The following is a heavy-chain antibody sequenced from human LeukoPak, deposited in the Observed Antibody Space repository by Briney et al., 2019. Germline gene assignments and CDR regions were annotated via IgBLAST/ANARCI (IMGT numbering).Heavy chain of an antibody. CDR1: GFTFSSCA. D-gene: IGHD1-26*01. Sequence: GRSLRLSCAASGFTFSSCALHWVRQAPGKGLEWVAVISYDGSNKYYADSVKGRFTISRDNSKNTVYIQMNSLTAEDTAVYYCARDPSGRYYSNLDYWGQGTLVTVSS. V-gene: IGHV3-30*04. J-gene: IGHJ4*02. CDR2: ISYDGSNK. CDR3: ARDPSGRYYSNLDY.